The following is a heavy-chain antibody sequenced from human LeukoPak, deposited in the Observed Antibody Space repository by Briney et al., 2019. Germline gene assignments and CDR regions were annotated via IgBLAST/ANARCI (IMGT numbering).Heavy chain of an antibody. CDR1: GGSISSYY. CDR3: ARLSGSYRKYYFDY. D-gene: IGHD1-26*01. CDR2: VYYSGST. J-gene: IGHJ4*02. Sequence: ASETLSLTCTVSGGSISSYYWSWIRQPPGKGLEWIGYVYYSGSTNYNPSLKSRVTISVDTSKNQFSLKLSSVTAADTAVYYCARLSGSYRKYYFDYWGQGTLVTVSS. V-gene: IGHV4-59*01.